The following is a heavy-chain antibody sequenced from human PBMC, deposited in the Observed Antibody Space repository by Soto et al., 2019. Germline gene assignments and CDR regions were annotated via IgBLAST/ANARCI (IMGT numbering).Heavy chain of an antibody. D-gene: IGHD6-19*01. V-gene: IGHV3-48*01. Sequence: AGGSLRLSCAASGFTFSDYSMNWVRQAPGKGLEWLSYISSSSITISDADSVKGRFTISRDNAKNSLYLQMNSLRAEDTALYYCARGAVAGPADFDYWGQGTLVIVSS. CDR1: GFTFSDYS. J-gene: IGHJ4*02. CDR2: ISSSSITI. CDR3: ARGAVAGPADFDY.